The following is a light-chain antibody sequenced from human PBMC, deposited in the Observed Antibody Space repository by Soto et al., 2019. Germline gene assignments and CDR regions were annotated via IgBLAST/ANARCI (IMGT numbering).Light chain of an antibody. J-gene: IGKJ4*01. CDR3: QQANTFALT. V-gene: IGKV1-39*01. Sequence: DIQMTQSPTSLSASVGDRVTSTCRASQSISSYLNWYQQKPGKAPKLLIYAASSLQSGVPSRFSGSGSGTDFTLTISSLQPEDFATYYCQQANTFALTFGGGTKVDI. CDR2: AAS. CDR1: QSISSY.